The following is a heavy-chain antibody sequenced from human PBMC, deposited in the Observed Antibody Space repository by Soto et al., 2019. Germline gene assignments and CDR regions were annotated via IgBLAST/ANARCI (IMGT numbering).Heavy chain of an antibody. CDR2: IVVGSGNT. CDR1: GFTFTSSA. Sequence: QMQLVQSGPEVKKPGTSVKVSCKASGFTFTSSAMQWVRQARGQRLEWIGWIVVGSGNTNYAQKFQERVTITRDMSTSTAYMELSSLRSEDTAVYYCAVPVALGYNFDAFDIWGQGTMVTVSS. CDR3: AVPVALGYNFDAFDI. J-gene: IGHJ3*02. D-gene: IGHD1-1*01. V-gene: IGHV1-58*02.